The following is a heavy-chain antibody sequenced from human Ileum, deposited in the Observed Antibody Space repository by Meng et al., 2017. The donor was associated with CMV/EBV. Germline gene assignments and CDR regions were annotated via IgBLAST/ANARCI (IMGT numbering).Heavy chain of an antibody. CDR3: ARLVDSFDP. J-gene: IGHJ5*02. Sequence: SETLSLTCSVSGGTISHAGTYWAWVRQSPGKGLEWIGSIYYRGSTYYNPSLKSRVTISVDLSKNHFSLKLDSVSAADTATYYCARLVDSFDPWGPGTLVTVSS. V-gene: IGHV4-39*02. CDR2: IYYRGST. D-gene: IGHD2-21*01. CDR1: GGTISHAGTY.